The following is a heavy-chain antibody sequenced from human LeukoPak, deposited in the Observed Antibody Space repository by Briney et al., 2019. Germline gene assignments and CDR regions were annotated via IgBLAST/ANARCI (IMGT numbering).Heavy chain of an antibody. CDR2: ISGSGGST. Sequence: GGSLRLSCAASGFTFSSYAMSWVRQAPGKGLEWVSAISGSGGSTYYADSVKGRFTISRDNSKNTLYLQMDSLRAEDTAVYYCAKDAKVGYVLSSFDYWGQGTLVTVSS. CDR3: AKDAKVGYVLSSFDY. D-gene: IGHD5-18*01. V-gene: IGHV3-23*01. CDR1: GFTFSSYA. J-gene: IGHJ4*02.